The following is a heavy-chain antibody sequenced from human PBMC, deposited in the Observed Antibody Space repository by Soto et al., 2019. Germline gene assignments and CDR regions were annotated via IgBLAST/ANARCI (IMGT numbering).Heavy chain of an antibody. CDR2: IIPVFGRV. D-gene: IGHD3-16*01. J-gene: IGHJ6*02. CDR1: GGTFSSRA. CDR3: ANSRGGTFLGYHGMDI. V-gene: IGHV1-69*01. Sequence: QVQLVQSGPEVKKTGTSVKVSCKASGGTFSSRAISWVRQAPGQGLEWMGGIIPVFGRVNYAEKFQDRVTNTGDESTGRVYMELSSVGSEDTALYYCANSRGGTFLGYHGMDIWGQGTTVSVSS.